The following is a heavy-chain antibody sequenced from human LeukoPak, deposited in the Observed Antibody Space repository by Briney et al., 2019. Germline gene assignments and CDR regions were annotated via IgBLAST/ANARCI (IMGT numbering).Heavy chain of an antibody. J-gene: IGHJ3*02. Sequence: SETLSLTCTVSGGSISSYYWSWIRQPPGKGLEWIGEINHSGSTNYNPSLKSRVTISVDTSKNQFSLKLSSVTAADTAVYYCAREDTLGAFDIWGQGTMVTVSS. D-gene: IGHD2-15*01. CDR2: INHSGST. V-gene: IGHV4-34*01. CDR3: AREDTLGAFDI. CDR1: GGSISSYY.